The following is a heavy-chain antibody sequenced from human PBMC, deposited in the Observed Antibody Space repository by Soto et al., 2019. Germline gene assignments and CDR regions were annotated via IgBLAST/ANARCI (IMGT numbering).Heavy chain of an antibody. V-gene: IGHV4-59*12. CDR2: IYYSGST. Sequence: SETLSLTCTVSGAPISSYYWSWIRQPPGKGLEWIAYIYYSGSTNYNPSLKGRVTISVDTSKNQFSLKLSSVTAADTAVYYCARLDVWGQGTTVTVSS. CDR1: GAPISSYY. CDR3: ARLDV. J-gene: IGHJ6*02.